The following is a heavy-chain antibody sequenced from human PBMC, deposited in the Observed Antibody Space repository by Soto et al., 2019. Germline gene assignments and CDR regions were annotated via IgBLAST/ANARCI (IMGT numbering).Heavy chain of an antibody. CDR2: ISGSGGST. D-gene: IGHD2-15*01. Sequence: EVQLLESGGGLVQPGGSLRLSCAASGFTFSSYAMSWVRQAPGKGLEWVSAISGSGGSTYYADSVKGRFTISRDNSKNTLYLQMNSLRAEDTAVYYCAKVWVWTVVAAPAFDYWGQGTLVTVSS. CDR1: GFTFSSYA. CDR3: AKVWVWTVVAAPAFDY. J-gene: IGHJ4*02. V-gene: IGHV3-23*01.